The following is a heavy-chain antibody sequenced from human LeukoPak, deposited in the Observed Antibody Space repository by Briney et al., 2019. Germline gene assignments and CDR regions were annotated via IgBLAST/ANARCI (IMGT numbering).Heavy chain of an antibody. V-gene: IGHV4-59*08. CDR2: IYYSGST. CDR3: ARRGVTRPFDY. CDR1: GGSISSYY. Sequence: SETLSLTCTVSGGSISSYYGSWIRQPPGKGLEWIGYIYYSGSTNYNPSLKSRVTISVDTSKNQFSLKLSSVTPADTAVYYCARRGVTRPFDYWGQGTLVTVSS. D-gene: IGHD2-21*02. J-gene: IGHJ4*02.